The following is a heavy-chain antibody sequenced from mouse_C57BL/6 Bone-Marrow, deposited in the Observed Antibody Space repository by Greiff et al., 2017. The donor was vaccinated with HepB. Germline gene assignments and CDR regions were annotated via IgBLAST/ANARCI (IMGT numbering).Heavy chain of an antibody. CDR3: ARYREQRGYFDY. Sequence: EVQVVESGGGLVQPGGSLSLSCAASGFTFTDYYMSWVRQPPGKALEWLGFIRNKANGYTTEYSASVKGRFTISRDNSQSILYLQMNALRAEDSATYDCARYREQRGYFDYWGQGTTRTVSS. CDR1: GFTFTDYY. CDR2: IRNKANGYTT. D-gene: IGHD6-1*01. J-gene: IGHJ2*01. V-gene: IGHV7-3*01.